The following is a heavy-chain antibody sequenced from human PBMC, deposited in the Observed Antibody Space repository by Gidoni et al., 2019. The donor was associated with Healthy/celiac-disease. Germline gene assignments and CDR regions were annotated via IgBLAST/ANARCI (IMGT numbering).Heavy chain of an antibody. Sequence: QVQLVESGGGVVQPGRSLRLSCAASGFTFSSYGMHWVRQAPGKGLEWVAVIWYDGSNKYYADSVKGRFTISRDNSKNTLYLQMNSLRAEDTAVYYCARDRDGDGGWGLDYWGQGTLVTVSS. J-gene: IGHJ4*02. D-gene: IGHD6-19*01. V-gene: IGHV3-33*01. CDR1: GFTFSSYG. CDR2: IWYDGSNK. CDR3: ARDRDGDGGWGLDY.